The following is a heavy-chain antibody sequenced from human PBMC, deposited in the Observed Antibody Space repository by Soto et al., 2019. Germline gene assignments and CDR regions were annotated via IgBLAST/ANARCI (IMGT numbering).Heavy chain of an antibody. CDR3: AKDGDAAAAGYYFDY. J-gene: IGHJ4*02. CDR1: GFTFSSYG. Sequence: QVQLVESGGGVVQPGRSLRLSCAASGFTFSSYGMHWVRQAPGKGLEWVAVISYNGNDKYYADSVKGRFTVSRDNSKNTLYLQMNSLRPEDTAVYHCAKDGDAAAAGYYFDYWGQGTLVTVSS. D-gene: IGHD6-13*01. V-gene: IGHV3-30*18. CDR2: ISYNGNDK.